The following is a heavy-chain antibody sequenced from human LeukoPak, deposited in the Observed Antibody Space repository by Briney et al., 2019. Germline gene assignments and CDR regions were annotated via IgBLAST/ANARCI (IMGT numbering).Heavy chain of an antibody. V-gene: IGHV3-7*01. CDR3: ARELSDGVY. CDR2: IKQDGSEK. D-gene: IGHD4-17*01. J-gene: IGHJ4*02. CDR1: GFTFSSYE. Sequence: GGSLRLSCAASGFTFSSYEMNWVRQAPGKGLEWVANIKQDGSEKYYVDSVKGRFTISRDNAKNSLYLQMNSLRAEDTAVYYCARELSDGVYWGQGTLVTVSS.